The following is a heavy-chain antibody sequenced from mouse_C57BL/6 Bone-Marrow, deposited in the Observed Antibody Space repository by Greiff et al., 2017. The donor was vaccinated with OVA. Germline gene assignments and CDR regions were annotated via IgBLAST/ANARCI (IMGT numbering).Heavy chain of an antibody. CDR2: IDPANGTT. CDR1: GFNIKNTY. Sequence: VQLQQSVAELVRPGASVKLSCTASGFNIKNTYMHWVKQRPEQGLEWIGRIDPANGTTKYAPKFQGKATITADQASNTAYLQLSSLTSEDTAIYYCARGYGSSCFYWYFDVWGTGTTVTVSS. D-gene: IGHD1-1*01. V-gene: IGHV14-3*01. CDR3: ARGYGSSCFYWYFDV. J-gene: IGHJ1*03.